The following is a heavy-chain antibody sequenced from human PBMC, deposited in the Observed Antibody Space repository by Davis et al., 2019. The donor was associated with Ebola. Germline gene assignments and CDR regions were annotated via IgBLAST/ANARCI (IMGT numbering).Heavy chain of an antibody. J-gene: IGHJ3*02. V-gene: IGHV3-23*01. D-gene: IGHD3-3*01. CDR3: AKDKNYDFWSGYPHDAFDT. CDR2: ISGSGGST. Sequence: PGGSLRLSCAASGFTFSGYAMSWVRQAPGKGLEWVSAISGSGGSTYYADSVKGRFTISRDNSKNTLYLQMNSLRAEDTAIYYCAKDKNYDFWSGYPHDAFDTWGQGTMVTVSS. CDR1: GFTFSGYA.